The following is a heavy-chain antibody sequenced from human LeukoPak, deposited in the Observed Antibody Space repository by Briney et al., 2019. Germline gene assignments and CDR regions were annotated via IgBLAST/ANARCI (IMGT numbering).Heavy chain of an antibody. CDR3: ARVDLRAAYFDY. CDR1: GGSISSYY. J-gene: IGHJ4*02. V-gene: IGHV4-4*07. CDR2: IYTSGST. D-gene: IGHD2-15*01. Sequence: SETLSLICTVSGGSISSYYWSWIRQPAGKGLEWIGRIYTSGSTGYNPSLKSRVTMSVDTSKNQFSLKLSSVTAADTSVYYCARVDLRAAYFDYWGQGTLVTVSS.